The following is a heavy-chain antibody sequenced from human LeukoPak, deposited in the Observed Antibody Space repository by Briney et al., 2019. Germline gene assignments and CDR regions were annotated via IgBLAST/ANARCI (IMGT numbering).Heavy chain of an antibody. D-gene: IGHD3-22*01. V-gene: IGHV4-39*07. J-gene: IGHJ4*02. CDR3: AKYYYDSSGYLY. Sequence: SETLSLTCAVYGGSFSSYYWGWIRQPPGKVLEWIGSIYYSGSTYYNPSLKSRVTISVDTSKNQFSLKLSSVTAADTAVYYCAKYYYDSSGYLYWGQGTLVTVSS. CDR1: GGSFSSYY. CDR2: IYYSGST.